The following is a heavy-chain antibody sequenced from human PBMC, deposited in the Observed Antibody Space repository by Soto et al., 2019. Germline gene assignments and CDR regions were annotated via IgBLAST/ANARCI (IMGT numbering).Heavy chain of an antibody. CDR1: GFTFSTYA. CDR2: ITTSGGNT. Sequence: EVQLLESGGGLVQPGGSLRLSCAASGFTFSTYAMSWVRQAPGKGLEWVSTITTSGGNTYYADSVQGRFTISRDNSKNPLYLQMNSLRAEDTAVYYCAGRYRTNGVCYTNYYYYIDVWGKGTTVTVSS. D-gene: IGHD2-8*01. CDR3: AGRYRTNGVCYTNYYYYIDV. V-gene: IGHV3-23*01. J-gene: IGHJ6*03.